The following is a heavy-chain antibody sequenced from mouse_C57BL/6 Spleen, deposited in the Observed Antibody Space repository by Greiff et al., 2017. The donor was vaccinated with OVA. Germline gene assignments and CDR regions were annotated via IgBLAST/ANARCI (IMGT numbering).Heavy chain of an antibody. V-gene: IGHV1-53*01. J-gene: IGHJ1*03. CDR1: GYTFPSYW. CDR3: ARSAYYYGSSYWYFDV. CDR2: INPSNGGT. Sequence: QVQLQQPGTELVKPGASVKLSCKASGYTFPSYWMHWVKQRPGHGLEWIGNINPSNGGTNYNEKFKSKATLTVDKSSSTAYMQLSSLTSEDSAVYYCARSAYYYGSSYWYFDVWGTGTTVTVSS. D-gene: IGHD1-1*01.